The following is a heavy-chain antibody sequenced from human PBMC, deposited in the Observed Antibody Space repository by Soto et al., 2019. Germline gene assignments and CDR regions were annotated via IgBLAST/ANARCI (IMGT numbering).Heavy chain of an antibody. CDR1: GGTFSSYA. V-gene: IGHV1-69*01. CDR3: ARVEGYCSRTSCYDYYYGMDV. CDR2: IIPIFGTA. Sequence: QVQLVQSGAEVKKPGSSVKVSCKASGGTFSSYAISWVRQAPGQGLEWMGGIIPIFGTANYAQKFQGRVTITADESTSTAYMELSSLRSEDTAVYYCARVEGYCSRTSCYDYYYGMDVWGQGTTVTVSS. D-gene: IGHD2-2*01. J-gene: IGHJ6*02.